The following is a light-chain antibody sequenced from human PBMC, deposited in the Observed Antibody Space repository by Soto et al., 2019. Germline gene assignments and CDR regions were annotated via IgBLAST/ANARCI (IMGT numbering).Light chain of an antibody. CDR3: QQRSNWPPIT. V-gene: IGKV3-11*01. CDR2: DAS. Sequence: EIVLTQSPATLSLSPGERATLSCRASQSVRSNLAWYQQKPGQAPRLLIYDASNRATGIPLRFSGSGSGTDFTLTISSLEPEDFAVYYCQQRSNWPPITFGQGTRLEIK. CDR1: QSVRSN. J-gene: IGKJ5*01.